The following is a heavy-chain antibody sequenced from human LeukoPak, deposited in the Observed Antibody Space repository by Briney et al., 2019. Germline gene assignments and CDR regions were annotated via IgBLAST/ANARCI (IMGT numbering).Heavy chain of an antibody. D-gene: IGHD6-13*01. Sequence: ASVNVSFKASGYTFTCFGISWVGQARGQGLEWMGWISSYKGNTNYVQKLRGRVTMPTDTSTRTAYMDLSSLTSTHTTVYYFTRANMGIDAAGTGCYYYMDVWGKGTTVTVSS. V-gene: IGHV1-18*01. CDR1: GYTFTCFG. CDR3: TRANMGIDAAGTGCYYYMDV. J-gene: IGHJ6*03. CDR2: ISSYKGNT.